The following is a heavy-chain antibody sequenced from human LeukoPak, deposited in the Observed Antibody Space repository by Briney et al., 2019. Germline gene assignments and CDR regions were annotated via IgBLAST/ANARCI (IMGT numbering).Heavy chain of an antibody. D-gene: IGHD3-10*01. CDR1: GYTFINYD. CDR3: TRGRGGTIVRGYMDY. Sequence: VASVKVSCKASGYTFINYDIMWLRQATGQGLEWMGWMNSNSGNTGYAQKFQGRVTMTRDTSMSTAYMELSSLRFEDTAVYYCTRGRGGTIVRGYMDYWGQGTLVTVSS. CDR2: MNSNSGNT. J-gene: IGHJ4*02. V-gene: IGHV1-8*01.